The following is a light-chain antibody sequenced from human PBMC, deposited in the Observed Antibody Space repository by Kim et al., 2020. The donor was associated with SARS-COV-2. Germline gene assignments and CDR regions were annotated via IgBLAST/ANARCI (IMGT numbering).Light chain of an antibody. Sequence: GQSLDISGTGINSDGGGYNYVSWYQQHPGKAPTLMINDGSNRPSGVSTGFSGSKSGNTTSLTISVHQAEDEADYYCSSYTSSSTLIFGGGTQLTVL. CDR1: NSDGGGYNY. CDR2: DGS. V-gene: IGLV2-14*03. J-gene: IGLJ2*01. CDR3: SSYTSSSTLI.